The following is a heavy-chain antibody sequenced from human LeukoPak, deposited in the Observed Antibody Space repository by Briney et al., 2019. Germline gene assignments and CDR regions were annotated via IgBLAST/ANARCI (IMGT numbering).Heavy chain of an antibody. CDR1: GFTFSTYF. J-gene: IGHJ4*02. D-gene: IGHD6-6*01. CDR3: AKDATIAPRLVDY. V-gene: IGHV3-7*03. Sequence: GGSLRLSCAASGFTFSTYFMSWVRQAPGKGLEWVANLHPDGSHQYYVDSVRGRFTISRDNSKNTLHLQMNSLRAEDTAVYYCAKDATIAPRLVDYWGQGTLVTVSS. CDR2: LHPDGSHQ.